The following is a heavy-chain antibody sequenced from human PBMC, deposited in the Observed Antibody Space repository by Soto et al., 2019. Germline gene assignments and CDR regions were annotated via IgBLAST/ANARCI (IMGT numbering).Heavy chain of an antibody. CDR2: IVVGSGNT. V-gene: IGHV1-58*02. CDR3: ADTTVTEGGAFDI. Sequence: ASVKVSCKASGFSFTRSAMHWVRQARGQRLEWIGWIVVGSGNTNYAQEFQERVTITRDMSTSTAYMELSSLRSEDTAVYYCADTTVTEGGAFDIWGQGTMVTVSS. J-gene: IGHJ3*02. CDR1: GFSFTRSA. D-gene: IGHD4-17*01.